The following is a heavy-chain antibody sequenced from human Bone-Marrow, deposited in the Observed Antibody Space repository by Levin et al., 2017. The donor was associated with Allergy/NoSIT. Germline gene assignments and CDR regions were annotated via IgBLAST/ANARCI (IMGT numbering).Heavy chain of an antibody. Sequence: PGGSLRLSCVASGFIFDDYAMNWVRQAPGKGLEWVAGLTWNGGSIGYTDSVKGRFTVSRDNARNSLFLQMDSLRPEDTALYFCAKDMAIFYESSGHDAFDVWGQGTMVAVSS. D-gene: IGHD3-22*01. CDR1: GFIFDDYA. V-gene: IGHV3-9*01. J-gene: IGHJ3*01. CDR2: LTWNGGSI. CDR3: AKDMAIFYESSGHDAFDV.